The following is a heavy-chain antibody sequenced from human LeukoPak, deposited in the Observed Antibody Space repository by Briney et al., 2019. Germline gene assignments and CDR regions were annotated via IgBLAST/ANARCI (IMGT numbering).Heavy chain of an antibody. CDR2: ISSSSSTI. V-gene: IGHV3-48*02. J-gene: IGHJ4*02. CDR1: GFTFSSYA. D-gene: IGHD6-19*01. Sequence: GGSLRLSCAASGFTFSSYAMSWVRQAPGKGLEWVSYISSSSSTIYYADSVKGRFTISRDNAKNSLYLQMNSLRDEDTAVYYCARDGKQWLVKYFDYWGQGTLVTVSS. CDR3: ARDGKQWLVKYFDY.